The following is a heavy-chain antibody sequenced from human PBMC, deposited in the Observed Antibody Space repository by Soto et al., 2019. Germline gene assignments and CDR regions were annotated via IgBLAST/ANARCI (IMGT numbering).Heavy chain of an antibody. CDR1: GGSIISSNW. D-gene: IGHD6-13*01. J-gene: IGHJ4*02. Sequence: SETLSLTCAVSGGSIISSNWWSWVRQPPGKGLEWIGEIYHSGSTNYNPSLKSRVTISIDKSKNQFSLKLTSVTAADTAVYYCAWCVAALGPIYYRAQGTLVPVSA. CDR2: IYHSGST. V-gene: IGHV4-4*02. CDR3: AWCVAALGPIYY.